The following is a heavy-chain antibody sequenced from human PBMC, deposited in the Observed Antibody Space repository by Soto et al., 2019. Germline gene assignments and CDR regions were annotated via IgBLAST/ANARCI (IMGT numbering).Heavy chain of an antibody. D-gene: IGHD2-15*01. Sequence: EVQLLESGGGLVQPGGSLRLSCAASGFIFRNYAMSWVRQAPGKGLEWVSAISGSAGSRYYADSVKGRFTISRDNSKNTLYLQMSSMRAEETAVYYWGKAGCNRGKPDYWGQGTLVTVSS. CDR2: ISGSAGSR. V-gene: IGHV3-23*01. J-gene: IGHJ4*02. CDR3: GKAGCNRGKPDY. CDR1: GFIFRNYA.